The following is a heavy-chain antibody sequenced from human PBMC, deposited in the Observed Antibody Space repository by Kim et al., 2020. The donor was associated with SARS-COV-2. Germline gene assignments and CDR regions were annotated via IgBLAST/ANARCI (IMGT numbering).Heavy chain of an antibody. CDR1: GYTFTGYY. Sequence: ASVKVSCKASGYTFTGYYMHWVRQAPGQGLEWMGWINPNSGGTNYAQKFQGRVTMTRDTSISTAYMELSRLRSDDTAVYYCAREKIEGILHYYYYYGMDVWGQGTTVTVSS. V-gene: IGHV1-2*02. CDR2: INPNSGGT. D-gene: IGHD6-13*01. CDR3: AREKIEGILHYYYYYGMDV. J-gene: IGHJ6*02.